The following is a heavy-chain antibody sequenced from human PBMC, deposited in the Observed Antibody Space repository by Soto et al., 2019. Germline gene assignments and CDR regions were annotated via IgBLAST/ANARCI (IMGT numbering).Heavy chain of an antibody. J-gene: IGHJ6*02. CDR1: GFSVTNNY. CDR3: ARDWSKFSYNYPYYYAMDA. CDR2: LSSSGTT. V-gene: IGHV3-53*02. D-gene: IGHD5-18*01. Sequence: EVQLVETGGGLIQPGGSLRLSCSVSGFSVTNNYISWVRQAPGKGLEWVSLLSSSGTTYYADSVRGRFTVSRDDSKNTLHLQMDRLTPEDTAVYYCARDWSKFSYNYPYYYAMDAWGQGTTVSVSS.